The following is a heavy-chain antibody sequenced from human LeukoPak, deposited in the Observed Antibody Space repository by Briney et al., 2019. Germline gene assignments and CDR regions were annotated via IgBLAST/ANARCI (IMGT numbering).Heavy chain of an antibody. J-gene: IGHJ4*02. V-gene: IGHV4-34*01. CDR3: ARNREWELVGYFDY. CDR2: INHSGST. Sequence: PSETLSLTCAVYGGSFSGYYWSWIRQPPGKGLEWIGEINHSGSTNYNPSLKSRVTISVDTSKNQFSLKLSSVTAADTAVYYCARNREWELVGYFDYWSQGTLVTVSA. CDR1: GGSFSGYY. D-gene: IGHD1-26*01.